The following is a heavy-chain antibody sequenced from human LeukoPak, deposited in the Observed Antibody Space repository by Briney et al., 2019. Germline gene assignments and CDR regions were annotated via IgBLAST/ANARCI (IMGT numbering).Heavy chain of an antibody. CDR1: GFTFSSYS. Sequence: PGGSLRLSCAASGFTFSSYSMNWVRQAPGKGLEWVSYFSSSSGTISYSDSVKGRFTISRDNAKNSLYLQMNSLRDDDTAVYYCARDHNYNFDYWGQGTLVTVSS. J-gene: IGHJ4*02. V-gene: IGHV3-48*02. D-gene: IGHD1-1*01. CDR3: ARDHNYNFDY. CDR2: FSSSSGTI.